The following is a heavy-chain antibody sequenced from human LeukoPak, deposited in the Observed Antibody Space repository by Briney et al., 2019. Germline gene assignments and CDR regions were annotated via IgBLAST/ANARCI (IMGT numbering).Heavy chain of an antibody. D-gene: IGHD3-16*02. CDR1: GFTFSSYA. J-gene: IGHJ4*02. V-gene: IGHV3-23*01. CDR2: ISGSGGST. Sequence: GGSLRLSCAASGFTFSSYAMSWVRQAPGKGLEWVSAISGSGGSTYYADSVKGRFTISRDNSKSTLYLQMSSLRAEDTAVYYCAKAKMITFGGVVVLPDYWGQGTLVTVSS. CDR3: AKAKMITFGGVVVLPDY.